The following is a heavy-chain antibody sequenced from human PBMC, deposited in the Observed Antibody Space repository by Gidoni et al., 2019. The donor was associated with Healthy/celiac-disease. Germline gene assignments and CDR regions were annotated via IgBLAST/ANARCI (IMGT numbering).Heavy chain of an antibody. J-gene: IGHJ2*01. CDR1: GGSISSGSYY. Sequence: KPSQTLSLTCTVSGGSISSGSYYWSWIRQPAGKGLEWIGRIYTSGSTNYNPSLKSRVTISVDTSKNQFSLKLSSVTAADTAVYYCARGRSNWYFDLWGRGTLVTVSS. V-gene: IGHV4-61*02. CDR2: IYTSGST. CDR3: ARGRSNWYFDL.